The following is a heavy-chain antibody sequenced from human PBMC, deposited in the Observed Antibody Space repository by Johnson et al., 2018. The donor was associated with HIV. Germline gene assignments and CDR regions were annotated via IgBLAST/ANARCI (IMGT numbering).Heavy chain of an antibody. CDR2: ISSDGNNK. CDR3: TRLPSGYSRDAFDI. CDR1: GFTFSNYA. Sequence: QVQLVESGGGLVQPGGSLRLSCAASGFTFSNYAMSWVRQAPGKGLEWVAVISSDGNNKHYADSVKGRFSISRDNSKNTLYLQMNSLRAEDTAVYYCTRLPSGYSRDAFDIWGQGTMVTVSS. D-gene: IGHD5-18*01. J-gene: IGHJ3*02. V-gene: IGHV3-30-3*01.